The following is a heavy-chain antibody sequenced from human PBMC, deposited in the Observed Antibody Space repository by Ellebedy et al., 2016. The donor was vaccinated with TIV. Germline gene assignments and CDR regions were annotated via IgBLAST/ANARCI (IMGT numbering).Heavy chain of an antibody. Sequence: GGSLRLXXAASGFTFSSYAMSWVRQAPGKGLEWVSAVSSSGGSTYYADSVEGRFTISRDNSGNTLYLHMNSLRAEDTAVYPCAKDRYSDRGRYFDYWGQGTLVTVSS. CDR1: GFTFSSYA. J-gene: IGHJ4*02. CDR2: VSSSGGST. V-gene: IGHV3-23*01. CDR3: AKDRYSDRGRYFDY. D-gene: IGHD4-17*01.